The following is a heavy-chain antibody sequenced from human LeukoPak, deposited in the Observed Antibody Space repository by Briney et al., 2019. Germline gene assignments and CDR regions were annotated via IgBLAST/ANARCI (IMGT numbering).Heavy chain of an antibody. CDR1: GSSFTSYW. J-gene: IGHJ4*02. Sequence: GESLQISCQGSGSSFTSYWIGWVRQLPGKGLEWMGIIYPGDSDTRYSPSFQGQVTVSADKSISTAHLQWSSLKASDTAMYYCARQAYYYDSSGYPLGIDYWGQGTLVTVSS. D-gene: IGHD3-22*01. V-gene: IGHV5-51*01. CDR3: ARQAYYYDSSGYPLGIDY. CDR2: IYPGDSDT.